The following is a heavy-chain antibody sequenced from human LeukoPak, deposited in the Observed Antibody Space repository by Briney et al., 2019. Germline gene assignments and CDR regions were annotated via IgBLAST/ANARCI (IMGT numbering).Heavy chain of an antibody. CDR3: ARHYCSSTSCYLGAEYFQH. D-gene: IGHD2-2*01. Sequence: SETLSLTCTVSGGSISSSSYYWGWIRQPPGKGLEWIGSIYYSGSTYYNPSLKSRVTISVDTSKNQFSLKLSSVTAADTAVYYCARHYCSSTSCYLGAEYFQHWGQGTLVTVSS. J-gene: IGHJ1*01. CDR2: IYYSGST. V-gene: IGHV4-39*01. CDR1: GGSISSSSYY.